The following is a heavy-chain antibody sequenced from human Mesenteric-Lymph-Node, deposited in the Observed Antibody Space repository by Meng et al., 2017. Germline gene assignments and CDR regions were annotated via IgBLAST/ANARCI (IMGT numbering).Heavy chain of an antibody. Sequence: ESLKISCAASGFTFSSYAMHWLRQSPGKGLEWIGQINHSGTISYNPSLKSRVTISVDTSNNQFALKLSSVTAADTAVYYCARGHDRINLWLPVFWGQGTLVTVSS. V-gene: IGHV4-34*01. CDR1: GFTFSSYA. J-gene: IGHJ4*02. CDR2: INHSGTI. CDR3: ARGHDRINLWLPVF. D-gene: IGHD3-10*01.